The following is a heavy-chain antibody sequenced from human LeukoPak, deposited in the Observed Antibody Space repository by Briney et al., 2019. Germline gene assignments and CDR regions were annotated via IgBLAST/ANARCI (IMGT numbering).Heavy chain of an antibody. CDR2: INSDIYSNTI. CDR1: GFTLSSYS. CDR3: AKDAGGSYGGYFDY. J-gene: IGHJ4*02. D-gene: IGHD1-26*01. V-gene: IGHV3-48*01. Sequence: GGSLRLSCAASGFTLSSYSMNWVRQAPGKGLEWISYINSDIYSNTIYYADTVKGRFTISRDNSKNTLYLQLNSLRAEDTAVYYCAKDAGGSYGGYFDYWGQGTLVTVSS.